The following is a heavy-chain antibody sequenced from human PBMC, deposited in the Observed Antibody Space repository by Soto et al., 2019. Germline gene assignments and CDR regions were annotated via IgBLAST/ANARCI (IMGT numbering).Heavy chain of an antibody. CDR2: INHSGST. CDR3: ARQTPYAFDI. J-gene: IGHJ3*02. CDR1: GGSFSGYY. V-gene: IGHV4-34*01. Sequence: SETLSLTCAVYGGSFSGYYWSWIRQPPGKGLEWIGEINHSGSTNYNPSLKSRVTISVDTSKNQFSLKLSSVTAADTAVYYCARQTPYAFDIWGQGTMVTVSS.